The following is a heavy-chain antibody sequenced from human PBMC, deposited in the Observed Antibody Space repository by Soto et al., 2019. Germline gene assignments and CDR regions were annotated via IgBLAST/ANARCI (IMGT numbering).Heavy chain of an antibody. V-gene: IGHV3-23*01. D-gene: IGHD6-13*01. CDR3: AQQELAPRWSHYYYGLDV. Sequence: GGSLRLSCAASGFTFSSYAMSWVRQAPGKGLEWVSAISGSGGSTYYADSVKGRFTISRDNSKNTLYLQMNSLTAEDTAVYYGAQQELAPRWSHYYYGLDVWGQGTTVTVSS. CDR1: GFTFSSYA. CDR2: ISGSGGST. J-gene: IGHJ6*02.